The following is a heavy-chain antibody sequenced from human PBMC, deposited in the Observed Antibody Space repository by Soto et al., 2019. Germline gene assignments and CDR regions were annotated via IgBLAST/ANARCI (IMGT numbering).Heavy chain of an antibody. D-gene: IGHD2-15*01. CDR2: IYYSGST. CDR1: GDSIRSGNHY. V-gene: IGHV4-30-4*02. CDR3: ARESLCSGCSCPLLIGMDG. Sequence: PSETLSLTCTVSGDSIRSGNHYWSWIRQPPGKGLEWIGYIYYSGSTYYSPSLKSRVTISVDTSKNQFSLKLSSVTAADTAVYYCARESLCSGCSCPLLIGMDGWGQGTTVRVSS. J-gene: IGHJ6*02.